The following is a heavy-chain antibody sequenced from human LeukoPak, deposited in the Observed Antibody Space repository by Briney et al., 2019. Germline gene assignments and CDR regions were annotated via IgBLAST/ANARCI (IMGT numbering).Heavy chain of an antibody. CDR2: ITSGSSNV. CDR3: ARALTYTSSYPLGY. V-gene: IGHV3-21*01. Sequence: GGSLRLSCVASGFTSNRYTITWVRQAPGNGLEWILCITSGSSNVYYADSVKSRFTFSRDNAKNSLFLQLNSLRVEDTAVYYCARALTYTSSYPLGYWGQGTLVTVSS. J-gene: IGHJ4*02. CDR1: GFTSNRYT. D-gene: IGHD6-6*01.